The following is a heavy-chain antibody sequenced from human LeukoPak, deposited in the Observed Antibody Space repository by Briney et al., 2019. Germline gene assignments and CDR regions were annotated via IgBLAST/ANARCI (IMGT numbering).Heavy chain of an antibody. CDR1: GFTFSDYY. J-gene: IGHJ6*02. Sequence: GGSLRLSCAASGFTFSDYYMSWIRQAPGKGLEWVSYIISSGSTIYYADSVKGRFTISRDNAKNSLYLQMNSLRAEDTAVYYCARDIVVVVAATSGSYYYGMDVWGQGTTVTVSS. CDR2: IISSGSTI. V-gene: IGHV3-11*01. D-gene: IGHD2-15*01. CDR3: ARDIVVVVAATSGSYYYGMDV.